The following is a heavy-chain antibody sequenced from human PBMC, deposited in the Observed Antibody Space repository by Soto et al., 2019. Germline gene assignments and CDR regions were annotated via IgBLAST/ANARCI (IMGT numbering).Heavy chain of an antibody. CDR2: IIPISGTP. CDR3: ARLDGYCLSTTCYYSGLDV. D-gene: IGHD2-2*03. Sequence: QVQLVQSGAEVKKPGSSVKVSCKASGGTFGSYVISWVRQAPGQGLEWMGEIIPISGTPKYAQKFQGRVTITADESTTTAHMELSSLRSEDTAVYYCARLDGYCLSTTCYYSGLDVWGQGTTVTVSS. V-gene: IGHV1-69*12. J-gene: IGHJ6*02. CDR1: GGTFGSYV.